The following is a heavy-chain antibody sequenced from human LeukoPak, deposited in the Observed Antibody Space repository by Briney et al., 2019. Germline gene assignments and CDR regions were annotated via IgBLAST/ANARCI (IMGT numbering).Heavy chain of an antibody. Sequence: VASVKVSCEASGYNFITYGFSWVRQAPGQGLEWMGWINPYHGKTKYAQKFQGRVTMTTDTSTNTAHMELKSLTSDDTAVYFCARDRIAAAVLDYWGQGTLVTVSS. CDR2: INPYHGKT. J-gene: IGHJ4*02. V-gene: IGHV1-18*01. CDR1: GYNFITYG. CDR3: ARDRIAAAVLDY. D-gene: IGHD6-13*01.